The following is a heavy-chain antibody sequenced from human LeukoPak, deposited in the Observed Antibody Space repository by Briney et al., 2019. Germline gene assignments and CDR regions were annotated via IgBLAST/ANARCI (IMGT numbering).Heavy chain of an antibody. CDR2: ISAYNGNT. CDR3: GRRYYYGSGSYSDY. D-gene: IGHD3-10*01. J-gene: IGHJ4*02. Sequence: GASVKVSCKASGYAFTSYGISWVRQAPGQGLEWMGWISAYNGNTQYAQKLQSRVTMTTDTSTSTVYMELRSLRSDDTAVYYCGRRYYYGSGSYSDYWGQGTLVIVSS. V-gene: IGHV1-18*01. CDR1: GYAFTSYG.